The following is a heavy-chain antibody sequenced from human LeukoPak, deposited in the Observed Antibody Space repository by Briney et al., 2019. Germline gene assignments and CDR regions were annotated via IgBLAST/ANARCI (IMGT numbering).Heavy chain of an antibody. Sequence: ASVKVSCKASGDTFTGYYVHWVRQAPGQGFEWMGWINPQSGGTNYAQNFQGRVTMTGDTSISTVYMEVSRLRSDGTAVYYCARSGYYYGLDVWGQGTTVTLSS. V-gene: IGHV1-2*02. CDR3: ARSGYYYGLDV. J-gene: IGHJ6*02. CDR2: INPQSGGT. CDR1: GDTFTGYY. D-gene: IGHD3-22*01.